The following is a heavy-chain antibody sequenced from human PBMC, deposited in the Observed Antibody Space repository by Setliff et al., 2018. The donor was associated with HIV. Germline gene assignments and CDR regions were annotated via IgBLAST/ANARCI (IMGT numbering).Heavy chain of an antibody. J-gene: IGHJ4*02. CDR3: ARGNNDLESFDY. D-gene: IGHD3-3*01. CDR2: IYASGKT. CDR1: GDSLNTYY. Sequence: PSETLSLTCNVSGDSLNTYYWSWIRQSAGKGLEWIGRIYASGKTNFNPSLKSRVRMSVDTSKNQFSLKLTSVTAADTAVYYCARGNNDLESFDYWGQGALVTVSS. V-gene: IGHV4-4*07.